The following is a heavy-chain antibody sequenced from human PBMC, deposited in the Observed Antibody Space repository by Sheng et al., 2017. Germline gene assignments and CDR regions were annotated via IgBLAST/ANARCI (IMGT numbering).Heavy chain of an antibody. CDR3: ARGAYYDYIWGSEDAFDI. CDR2: ISAYNGNT. Sequence: QVQLVQSGAEVKKPGASVKVSCKASGYTFTSYGISWVRQAPGQGLEWMGWISAYNGNTNYAQKLQGRVTMTTDTSTSTAYMELRSLRSDDTAVYYCARGAYYDYIWGSEDAFDIWGQGTMVTVSS. J-gene: IGHJ3*02. D-gene: IGHD3-16*01. CDR1: GYTFTSYG. V-gene: IGHV1-18*01.